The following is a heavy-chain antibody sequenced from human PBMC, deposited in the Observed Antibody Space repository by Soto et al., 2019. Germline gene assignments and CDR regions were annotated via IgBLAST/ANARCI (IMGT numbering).Heavy chain of an antibody. D-gene: IGHD3-3*01. CDR3: ARPNDYDFWSGYYDY. CDR1: GFTFSSYE. V-gene: IGHV3-48*03. J-gene: IGHJ4*02. CDR2: ISSSGSTI. Sequence: PVGSLRLSCAASGFTFSSYEMNWVRQAPGKGLEWVSYISSSGSTIYYADSVKGRFTISRDNAKNSLYLQMNSLRAEDTAVYYCARPNDYDFWSGYYDYWGQGTLVTVSS.